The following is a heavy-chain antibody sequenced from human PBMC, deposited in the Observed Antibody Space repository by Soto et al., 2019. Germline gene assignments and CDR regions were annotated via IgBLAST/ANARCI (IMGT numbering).Heavy chain of an antibody. CDR1: GFTFSSYW. D-gene: IGHD2-2*01. J-gene: IGHJ4*02. V-gene: IGHV3-7*01. CDR3: ATDSYCPTTCYRGHGH. Sequence: EVQLVESGGDLVQPGGSLRLSCAASGFTFSSYWMTWVRQSPGRGLDWVASMNQRGSDIQYVDSVKGRFTISRDNAKNSLYLQMNSLRAEDTAVYYCATDSYCPTTCYRGHGHWGRGTLVTVSS. CDR2: MNQRGSDI.